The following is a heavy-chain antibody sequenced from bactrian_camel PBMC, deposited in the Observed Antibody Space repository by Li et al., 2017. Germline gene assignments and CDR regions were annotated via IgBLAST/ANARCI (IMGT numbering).Heavy chain of an antibody. V-gene: IGHV3S26*01. D-gene: IGHD7*01. Sequence: HVQLVESGGGSVQAGGSLRLSCVASGHTYSYSRYCVGWFRQAPVKGREDIANLNTDGGTRYPISVKGRFTIYLDNAKNTQYLQVNSLKPEDTAMYFCAAYSAGGTWPFEYRYWGQGTQVTVS. CDR1: GHTYSYSRYC. J-gene: IGHJ4*01. CDR2: LNTDGGT. CDR3: AAYSAGGTWPFEYRY.